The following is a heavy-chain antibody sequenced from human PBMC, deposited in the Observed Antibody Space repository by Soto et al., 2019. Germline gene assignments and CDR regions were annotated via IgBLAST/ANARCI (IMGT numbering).Heavy chain of an antibody. V-gene: IGHV4-59*01. CDR2: ISYTGSA. CDR3: APGGGWLQKSKLRGLYLDY. CDR1: GGSIRGSY. D-gene: IGHD6-19*01. Sequence: SETLSLTCSVSGGSIRGSYCSWIRQPPEPGQEWIESISYTGSATPNNSLTSRVSVSVDKTENQCSMKLTSVTPADTATYYSAPGGGWLQKSKLRGLYLDYWGQGALVTVSS. J-gene: IGHJ4*02.